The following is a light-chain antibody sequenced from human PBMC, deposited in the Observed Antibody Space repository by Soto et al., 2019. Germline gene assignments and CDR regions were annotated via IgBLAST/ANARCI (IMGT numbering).Light chain of an antibody. CDR2: LAS. Sequence: DIQLSQSPSFLSASLGDRVTITCRASQDIRSYLAWYQQKPGKAPNLLIYLASTLQSGVPSRFSGSGSGTEFTLTISSLQPEDFATYYCQQLNGYPLTFGGGTKVDTK. V-gene: IGKV1-9*01. J-gene: IGKJ4*01. CDR3: QQLNGYPLT. CDR1: QDIRSY.